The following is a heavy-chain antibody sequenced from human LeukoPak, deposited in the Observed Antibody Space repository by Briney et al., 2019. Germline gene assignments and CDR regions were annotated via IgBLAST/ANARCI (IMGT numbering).Heavy chain of an antibody. D-gene: IGHD3-10*01. J-gene: IGHJ4*02. CDR2: ISGSNT. CDR3: ARTPYLYFGSGSYQFDS. Sequence: PGGSLRLSCAASGFTFSSYAMSWVRQAPGKGLEWVSGISGSNTYYADSVKGRFTISRDNSKNTLYLRMNSLRAEDTAVYFCARTPYLYFGSGSYQFDSWGQGTLVTVSS. CDR1: GFTFSSYA. V-gene: IGHV3-23*01.